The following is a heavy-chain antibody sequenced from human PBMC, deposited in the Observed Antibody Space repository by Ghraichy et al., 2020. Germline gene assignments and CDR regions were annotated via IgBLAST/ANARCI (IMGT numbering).Heavy chain of an antibody. Sequence: LSLTCAASGFTFSSYLMHWVRQAPGKGLVWVSRIKSDGSSTSYADSVKGRFTISRDNAKNTLYLQMNSLRAEDTAVYYCARGGYCSGGSCYVQYFQHWGQGTLVTVSS. CDR1: GFTFSSYL. V-gene: IGHV3-74*01. CDR2: IKSDGSST. J-gene: IGHJ1*01. CDR3: ARGGYCSGGSCYVQYFQH. D-gene: IGHD2-15*01.